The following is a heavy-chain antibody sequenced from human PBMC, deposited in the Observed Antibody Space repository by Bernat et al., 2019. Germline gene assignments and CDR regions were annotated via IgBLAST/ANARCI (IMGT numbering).Heavy chain of an antibody. V-gene: IGHV3-13*04. J-gene: IGHJ6*02. CDR3: ARGGCSSTSCLAYYYYYGMDV. CDR2: IVPAGNK. Sequence: EVQLVESGGGLVQPGGSLRLSCAASGFTFSSYTMPWVRQAQGKGLEWVSPIVPAGNKNYPGSVKGRLTISRENAKNSLYLQMNSLRAGDTAVYYCARGGCSSTSCLAYYYYYGMDVWGQGTTVTVSS. D-gene: IGHD2-2*01. CDR1: GFTFSSYT.